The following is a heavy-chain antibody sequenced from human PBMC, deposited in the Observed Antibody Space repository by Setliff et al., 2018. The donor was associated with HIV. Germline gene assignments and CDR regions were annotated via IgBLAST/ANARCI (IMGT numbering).Heavy chain of an antibody. J-gene: IGHJ3*02. V-gene: IGHV1-69*04. CDR3: ARDPPLMITFGGVIVDDAFDI. Sequence: ASVKVSCKASGYTFTSYYMHWVRQAPGQGLEWMGRIIPILGIANYAQKFQGRVTITADKSTSTAYMELSSLRSEDTAVYYCARDPPLMITFGGVIVDDAFDIWGQGTMVTVSS. D-gene: IGHD3-16*02. CDR2: IIPILGIA. CDR1: GYTFTSYY.